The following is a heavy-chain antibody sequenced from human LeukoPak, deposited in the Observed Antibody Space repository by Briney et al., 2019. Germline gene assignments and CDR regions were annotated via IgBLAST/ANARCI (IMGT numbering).Heavy chain of an antibody. V-gene: IGHV4-34*01. Sequence: SETLSLTCAVYGGSFSGYYWSWIRQPPGKGLEWIGEINHSGSTNYNPSLKSRVTISVDTSKNQFSLKLSSVTAADTAVYYCARQDQDRWYRYYFDYWGQGTLVTVSS. J-gene: IGHJ4*02. CDR3: ARQDQDRWYRYYFDY. CDR2: INHSGST. CDR1: GGSFSGYY. D-gene: IGHD6-13*01.